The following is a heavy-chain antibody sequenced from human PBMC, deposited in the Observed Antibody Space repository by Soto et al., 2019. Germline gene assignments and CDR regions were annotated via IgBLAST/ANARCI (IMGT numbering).Heavy chain of an antibody. CDR1: GGSFSVYY. CDR3: ARERITMVRGVIITLSWFDP. CDR2: INHSGST. Sequence: PSETLSLTCAVYGGSFSVYYWSWMRDPPGKGLEWIGEINHSGSTNYNPSLKSRVTISVDTSKNQFSLKLSSVTAADTAVYYCARERITMVRGVIITLSWFDPWGQGTLVTVSS. J-gene: IGHJ5*02. D-gene: IGHD3-10*01. V-gene: IGHV4-34*01.